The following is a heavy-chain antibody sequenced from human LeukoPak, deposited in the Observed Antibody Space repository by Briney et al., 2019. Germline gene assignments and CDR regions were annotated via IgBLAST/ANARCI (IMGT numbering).Heavy chain of an antibody. CDR2: IYYSGST. J-gene: IGHJ5*02. V-gene: IGHV4-39*07. Sequence: NASETLSLTCTVSGGSISSSNYYWGWIRQPPGKGLECIGSIYYSGSTYYNPSLKSRVTISVDTSKNQFSLKLSSVTAADTAVYYCARGSSSFDPWGQGTLVTVSS. CDR3: ARGSSSFDP. D-gene: IGHD6-6*01. CDR1: GGSISSSNYY.